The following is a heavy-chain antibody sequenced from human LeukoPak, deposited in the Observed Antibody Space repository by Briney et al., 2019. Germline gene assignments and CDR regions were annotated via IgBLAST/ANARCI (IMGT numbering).Heavy chain of an antibody. D-gene: IGHD3-3*01. Sequence: GGSLRLSCAASGFTFSSYAMNWVRQPPGKGLEWVSGISGSGGTTYYADSVKGRFTISRDNSKNTLYLQMNSLRAEDTALYYCAKFLDRGIRVVMGYLDYWGQGALVTVSS. J-gene: IGHJ4*02. CDR2: ISGSGGTT. V-gene: IGHV3-23*01. CDR3: AKFLDRGIRVVMGYLDY. CDR1: GFTFSSYA.